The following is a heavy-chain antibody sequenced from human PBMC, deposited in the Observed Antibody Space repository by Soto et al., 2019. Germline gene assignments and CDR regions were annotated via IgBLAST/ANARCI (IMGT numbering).Heavy chain of an antibody. J-gene: IGHJ1*01. CDR1: GFPFSDYY. V-gene: IGHV3-11*01. CDR3: ATDLAGTLSFHH. CDR2: ISASGSTI. D-gene: IGHD6-19*01. Sequence: PGGSLRLSCAASGFPFSDYYMSWIRQAPGKGLEWVSYISASGSTINSADSVEGRFTISRDNAKNSLYLQMKSLRAEDTAMYYCATDLAGTLSFHHRGQGTRVTVSS.